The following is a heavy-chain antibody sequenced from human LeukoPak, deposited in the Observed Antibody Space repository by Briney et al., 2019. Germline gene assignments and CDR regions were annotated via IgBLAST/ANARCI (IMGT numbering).Heavy chain of an antibody. CDR1: GFTFSSHD. D-gene: IGHD1-26*01. J-gene: IGHJ4*02. CDR3: AKDPNQGSGSSLGDY. CDR2: ISSGSGTI. V-gene: IGHV3-23*01. Sequence: GGSLRLSCAASGFTFSSHDMNWVRQAPGKGLEWVSYISSGSGTIYYADSVKGRFTISRDNSKNTLYLQMNSLRAEDKAVYYCAKDPNQGSGSSLGDYWGQGTLVTVSS.